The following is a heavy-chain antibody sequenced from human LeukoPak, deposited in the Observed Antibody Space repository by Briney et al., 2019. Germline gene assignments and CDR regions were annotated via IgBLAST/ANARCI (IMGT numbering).Heavy chain of an antibody. J-gene: IGHJ5*02. V-gene: IGHV4-59*08. Sequence: PSETLSLTCTVSGGSISSYYWSWIRQPPGKGLEWIGYIYYSGSTNYNPSLKSRVTISVDTSKNQFSLKVTSVTAADTAVYYCARHKSMEGCSGTSCYYGWFDPWGQGTLVTVSS. D-gene: IGHD2-2*01. CDR3: ARHKSMEGCSGTSCYYGWFDP. CDR2: IYYSGST. CDR1: GGSISSYY.